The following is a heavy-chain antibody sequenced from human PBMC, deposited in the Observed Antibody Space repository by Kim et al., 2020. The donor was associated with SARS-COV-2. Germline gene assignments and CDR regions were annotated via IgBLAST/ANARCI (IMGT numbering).Heavy chain of an antibody. D-gene: IGHD6-6*01. V-gene: IGHV3-23*01. CDR3: AKYSSSSDYFDY. Sequence: YDADAVNGRFTISRDNSKNTLYLQMNSLRAEDTAVYYCAKYSSSSDYFDYWGQGTLVTVSS. J-gene: IGHJ4*02.